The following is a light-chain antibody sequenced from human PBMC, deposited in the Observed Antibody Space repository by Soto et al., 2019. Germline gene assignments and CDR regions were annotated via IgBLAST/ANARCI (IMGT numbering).Light chain of an antibody. CDR3: SSCTSSSTCL. V-gene: IGLV2-14*01. CDR1: SSDVGGYDY. Sequence: QSSLTQPASVSGSPGQSITISCTGTSSDVGGYDYVSWYQQYPGKAPKLIIYEVSSRPSGVSNRFSGSKSGNTASLTISALQAEDETDYYCSSCTSSSTCLFGTGTKLTVL. CDR2: EVS. J-gene: IGLJ1*01.